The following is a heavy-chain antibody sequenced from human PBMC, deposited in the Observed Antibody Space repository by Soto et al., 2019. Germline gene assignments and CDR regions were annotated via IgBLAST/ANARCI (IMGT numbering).Heavy chain of an antibody. V-gene: IGHV3-23*01. D-gene: IGHD2-8*01. Sequence: EVQLLESGGGVVQPGGSLRLSCAASGFTFSDYAMSWVRQTPGKGLQWVSGVGGSDDDKHYADSVRGRFIVSRDNSKNTLYLQMNSLRADDTAIYYCAKAATSFNCVWDSFDMWGQGTEVTVSS. CDR3: AKAATSFNCVWDSFDM. CDR1: GFTFSDYA. CDR2: VGGSDDDK. J-gene: IGHJ3*02.